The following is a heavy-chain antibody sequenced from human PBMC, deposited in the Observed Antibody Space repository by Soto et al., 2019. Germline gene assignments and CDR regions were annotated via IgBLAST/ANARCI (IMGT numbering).Heavy chain of an antibody. CDR1: GGSISSSSYY. V-gene: IGHV4-39*01. D-gene: IGHD3-3*01. CDR3: ARKVYDFWSGYYMYYFDY. CDR2: IYYSGST. J-gene: IGHJ4*02. Sequence: SETLSLTCTVSGGSISSSSYYWGWIRQPPGKGLEWIGSIYYSGSTYYNPSLKSRVTISVDTSKNQFSLKLSSVTAADTAVYYCARKVYDFWSGYYMYYFDYWGQGTLVTVS.